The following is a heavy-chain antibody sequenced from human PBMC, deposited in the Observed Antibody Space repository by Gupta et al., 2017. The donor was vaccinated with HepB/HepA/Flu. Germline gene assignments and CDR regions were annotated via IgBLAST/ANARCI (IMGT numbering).Heavy chain of an antibody. CDR1: GFTFSSYG. D-gene: IGHD5-18*01. CDR3: AKEGTAMDPYFGY. Sequence: QVQLVESGGGVVQPGSSLRLSCAASGFTFSSYGMHWVRQAPGKGLEWVAVISYDGSNKYYADSGKGRFTISRDNSKNTLYLQMKSLRAEDTAVYYCAKEGTAMDPYFGYWGQGTLVTVSA. CDR2: ISYDGSNK. V-gene: IGHV3-30*18. J-gene: IGHJ4*02.